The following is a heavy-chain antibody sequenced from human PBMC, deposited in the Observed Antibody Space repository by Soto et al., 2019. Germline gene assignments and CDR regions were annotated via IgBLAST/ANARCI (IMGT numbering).Heavy chain of an antibody. Sequence: PXGSLILSCAASGCIVRSNYMTWVRQAPGKGLEWVSVIYSSGNIYYPDSVKGRFTTSRDNSQNTFFLQMNSLRAEDTAVYYCARDSGMIRGNYGMDVWGQGTTVTVSS. V-gene: IGHV3-53*01. CDR2: IYSSGNI. CDR3: ARDSGMIRGNYGMDV. J-gene: IGHJ6*02. CDR1: GCIVRSNY. D-gene: IGHD3-10*01.